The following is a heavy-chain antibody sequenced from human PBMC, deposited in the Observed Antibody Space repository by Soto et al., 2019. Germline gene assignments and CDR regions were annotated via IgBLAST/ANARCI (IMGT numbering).Heavy chain of an antibody. D-gene: IGHD3-16*01. CDR1: GFSFRSYA. CDR2: ISATDGGT. J-gene: IGHJ4*02. Sequence: EVQLLESGGGLVQPGGSLRLSCAASGFSFRSYAMSWVRQAPGKGLKWVSTISATDGGTYYADSVEGRFTSSRDNSKSTMYLEMNSLRAEDTAIYYCADGGRYACYWGQGTLVTVSS. V-gene: IGHV3-23*01. CDR3: ADGGRYACY.